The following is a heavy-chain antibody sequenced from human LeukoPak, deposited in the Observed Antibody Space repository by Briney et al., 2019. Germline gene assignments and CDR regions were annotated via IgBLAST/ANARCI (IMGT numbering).Heavy chain of an antibody. J-gene: IGHJ4*02. CDR3: AGAQQWLYFDY. V-gene: IGHV3-53*01. Sequence: GGSLSLSCAASGFTVSSNYMSWVRQAPGKGLEWVSVIYSGGSTYYADSVKGRFTISRDNSKNTLYLQMNSLRAEDTAVYYCAGAQQWLYFDYWGQGTLVTVSS. D-gene: IGHD3-22*01. CDR2: IYSGGST. CDR1: GFTVSSNY.